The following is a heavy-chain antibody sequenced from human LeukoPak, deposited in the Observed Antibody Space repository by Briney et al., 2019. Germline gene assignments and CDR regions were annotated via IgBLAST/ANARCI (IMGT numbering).Heavy chain of an antibody. CDR2: IYSTDKT. D-gene: IGHD3-9*01. V-gene: IGHV3-53*01. Sequence: GGSLRLSCAASGITVSTNYMNWVRQAPGKGLEWVSVIYSTDKTNYADSVQGRFTISRDPSKNTVYLQMNSLRGEDTAVYYCATVHGRYFDWLVFDYWGQGTLVTVSS. CDR1: GITVSTNY. J-gene: IGHJ4*02. CDR3: ATVHGRYFDWLVFDY.